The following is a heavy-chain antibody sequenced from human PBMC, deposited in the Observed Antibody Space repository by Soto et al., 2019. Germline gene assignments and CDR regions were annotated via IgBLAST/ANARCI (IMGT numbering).Heavy chain of an antibody. J-gene: IGHJ6*02. Sequence: PGGSLRLSCAASGFTFSSYWMHWVRQAPGKGLVWVSRINSDGSSTSYADSVKGRFTISRDNAKNTLYLQMNSLRAEDTAVYYCASPGGPKSNSPYGMDVWGQGTTVTVSS. V-gene: IGHV3-74*01. D-gene: IGHD4-4*01. CDR2: INSDGSST. CDR3: ASPGGPKSNSPYGMDV. CDR1: GFTFSSYW.